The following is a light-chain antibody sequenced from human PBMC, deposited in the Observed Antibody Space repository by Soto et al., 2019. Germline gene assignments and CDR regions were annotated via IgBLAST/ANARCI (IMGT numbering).Light chain of an antibody. CDR1: QSINIW. Sequence: DIQLTQSPSTLSAFLGDRVTLTCLASQSINIWLAWYQQKPGKAPKLLICAASTLQSGLPSRFSGSGSGTEFTLTISSLQPEDFATYYCQQLNNYPTFGQGTRLEI. CDR2: AAS. V-gene: IGKV1-9*01. J-gene: IGKJ5*01. CDR3: QQLNNYPT.